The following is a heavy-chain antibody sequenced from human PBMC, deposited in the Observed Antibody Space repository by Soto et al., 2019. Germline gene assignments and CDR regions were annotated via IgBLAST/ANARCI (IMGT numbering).Heavy chain of an antibody. D-gene: IGHD6-13*01. V-gene: IGHV1-3*01. CDR1: GYTFTSYY. J-gene: IGHJ6*02. CDR2: INAGDGNT. Sequence: ASVKVSCEASGYTFTSYYMHWVRQAPGQGLEWMGRINAGDGNTRYAQKFQGRVTITRDTSASTAYMELSSLRSEDTAVYYCARDPGYSSSWYVYYYYGMDVWGQGTTVTVSS. CDR3: ARDPGYSSSWYVYYYYGMDV.